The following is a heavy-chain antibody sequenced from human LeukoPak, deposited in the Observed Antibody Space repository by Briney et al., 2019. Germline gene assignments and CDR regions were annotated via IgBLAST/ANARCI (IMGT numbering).Heavy chain of an antibody. V-gene: IGHV4-4*02. CDR2: IYYSGST. CDR1: GGSISSSNW. J-gene: IGHJ3*02. D-gene: IGHD3-9*01. Sequence: SETLSLTCAVSGGSISSSNWWNWVRQPPGKGLEWIGTIYYSGSTHYNPSLRSRVTISVDTSKDQFSLKLSSVTAADTAVYYCARHFDYPKAFDIWGLGTMVTVSS. CDR3: ARHFDYPKAFDI.